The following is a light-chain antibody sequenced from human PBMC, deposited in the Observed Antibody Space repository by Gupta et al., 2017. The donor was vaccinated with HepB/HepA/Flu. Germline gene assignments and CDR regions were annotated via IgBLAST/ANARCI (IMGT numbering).Light chain of an antibody. J-gene: IGKJ2*01. V-gene: IGKV3-20*01. CDR1: QTFTTNY. CDR2: GES. Sequence: PGERATLSCRASQTFTTNYLAWYQQRSGQPPRLLIHGESIRATGIPDRFSGSGSGREFTLAISSVEPEDSAVYCCQHVDDSPETFGQGTKLKI. CDR3: QHVDDSPET.